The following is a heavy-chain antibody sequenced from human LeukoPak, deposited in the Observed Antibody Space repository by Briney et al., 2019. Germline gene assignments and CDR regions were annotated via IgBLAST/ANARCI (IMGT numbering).Heavy chain of an antibody. CDR1: GGTLSSHA. CDR2: INPIFHTP. J-gene: IGHJ4*02. D-gene: IGHD4-11*01. V-gene: IGHV1-69*05. CDR3: ARGRTTGEFDY. Sequence: SVKVSCKASGGTLSSHAISGVRQAPGQGLEWMGGINPIFHTPTYAKKFQGRLTITKDESMSTASMDLSSLISDDTAVYYCARGRTTGEFDYWGQGTLVTVSS.